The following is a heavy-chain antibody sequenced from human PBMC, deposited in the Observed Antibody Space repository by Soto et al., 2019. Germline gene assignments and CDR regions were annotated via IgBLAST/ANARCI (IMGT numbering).Heavy chain of an antibody. J-gene: IGHJ6*02. CDR2: IIPIFGTA. V-gene: IGHV1-69*12. D-gene: IGHD1-7*01. CDR3: ASHGITGTWVYYYGMDV. CDR1: GGTFSSYA. Sequence: QVQLVQSGAEMKKPGSSVKVSCKASGGTFSSYAISWVRQAPGQGLEWMGGIIPIFGTANYAQKFQGRVTITADESTSTAYMELSSLRSEDTAVYYCASHGITGTWVYYYGMDVWGQGTTVTVSS.